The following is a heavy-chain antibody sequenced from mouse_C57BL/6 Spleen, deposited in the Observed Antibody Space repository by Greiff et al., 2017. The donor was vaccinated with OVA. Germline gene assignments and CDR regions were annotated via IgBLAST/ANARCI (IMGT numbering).Heavy chain of an antibody. J-gene: IGHJ1*03. Sequence: EVQVVESGGGLVQSGRSLRLSCATSGFTFSDFYMEWVRQAPGKGLEWIAASRNKANDYTTEYSASVKGRFIVSRDTSQSILYLQMNALRAEDTAIYYCARDLNSRGYFDVWGTGTTVTVSS. CDR2: SRNKANDYTT. V-gene: IGHV7-1*01. CDR1: GFTFSDFY. CDR3: ARDLNSRGYFDV.